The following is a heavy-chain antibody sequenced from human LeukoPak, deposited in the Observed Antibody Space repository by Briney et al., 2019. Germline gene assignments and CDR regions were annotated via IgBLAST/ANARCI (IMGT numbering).Heavy chain of an antibody. Sequence: PGGSLRLSCTASGFTFSTYWMHWVRQAPGKGMRWVSRVNGDGSSTVYADSVKGRFTISRDNAKNTLYLQMNSLRAEDTAVYYCTRDLSPAHFWGQGTLVTVSS. CDR2: VNGDGSST. CDR1: GFTFSTYW. J-gene: IGHJ4*02. D-gene: IGHD2/OR15-2a*01. V-gene: IGHV3-74*01. CDR3: TRDLSPAHF.